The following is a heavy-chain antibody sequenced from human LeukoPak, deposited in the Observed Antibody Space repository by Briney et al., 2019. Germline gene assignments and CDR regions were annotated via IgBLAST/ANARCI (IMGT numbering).Heavy chain of an antibody. J-gene: IGHJ4*02. V-gene: IGHV1-18*01. CDR1: GYTFTSYG. CDR2: ISAYNGNT. Sequence: ASVKVSCQASGYTFTSYGISWVRQAPGKGLEWMGWISAYNGNTNYAQKLQGRVTMTTDTSTSTAYMELRSLRSDDTAVYYCARDVGYCSSTSCYGFDYWGQGTLVTVSS. D-gene: IGHD2-2*01. CDR3: ARDVGYCSSTSCYGFDY.